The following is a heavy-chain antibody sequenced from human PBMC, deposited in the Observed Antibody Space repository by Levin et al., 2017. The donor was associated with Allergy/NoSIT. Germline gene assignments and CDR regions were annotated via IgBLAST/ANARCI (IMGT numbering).Heavy chain of an antibody. Sequence: GGSLRLSCAASGFTFSSYSMNWVRQAPGKGLEWVSSISSSSSYIYYADSVKGRFTISRDNAKNSLYLQMNSLRAEDTAVYYCARADAREDIVVVVAATNFDYWGQGTLVTVSS. V-gene: IGHV3-21*01. D-gene: IGHD2-15*01. CDR2: ISSSSSYI. J-gene: IGHJ4*02. CDR1: GFTFSSYS. CDR3: ARADAREDIVVVVAATNFDY.